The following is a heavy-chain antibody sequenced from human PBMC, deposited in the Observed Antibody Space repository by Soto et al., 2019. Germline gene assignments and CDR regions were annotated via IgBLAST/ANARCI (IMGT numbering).Heavy chain of an antibody. V-gene: IGHV3-33*06. J-gene: IGHJ5*02. CDR1: GFTFSSYG. CDR2: ICDGGSNK. Sequence: GGSLRLSCAASGFTFSSYGMHWVRQAPGKGLEWVAVICDGGSNKYYADSVKGRFTISRDNSKNTLYLQMNSLRAEDTAVYYCAKDSSGWYGGWFDPWGQGTLVTVSS. D-gene: IGHD6-19*01. CDR3: AKDSSGWYGGWFDP.